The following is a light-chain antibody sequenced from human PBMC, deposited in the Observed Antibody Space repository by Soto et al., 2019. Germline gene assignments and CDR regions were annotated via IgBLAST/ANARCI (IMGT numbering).Light chain of an antibody. CDR1: QYITIY. Sequence: EIMLTQSPATLSLSPGERATLSCRASQYITIYLAWYQQKPGQAPRLLIYDASNRATGIPDRFSGSGSGTDFTLTISRLEPEDFAVYYCQQYGSSGTFGQGTKVDIK. CDR3: QQYGSSGT. V-gene: IGKV3-20*01. J-gene: IGKJ1*01. CDR2: DAS.